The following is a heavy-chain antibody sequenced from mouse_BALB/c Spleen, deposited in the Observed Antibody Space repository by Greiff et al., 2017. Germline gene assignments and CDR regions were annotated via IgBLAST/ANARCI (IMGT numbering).Heavy chain of an antibody. Sequence: EVQVVESGGGLVKPGGSLKLSCAASGFTFSDYYMYWVRQTPEKRLEWVATISDGGSYTYYPDSVKGRFTISRDNAKNNLYLQMSSLKSEDTAMYYCARASYYSYDDDGYAMDYWGQGTSVTVSS. CDR2: ISDGGSYT. J-gene: IGHJ4*01. V-gene: IGHV5-4*02. D-gene: IGHD2-12*01. CDR1: GFTFSDYY. CDR3: ARASYYSYDDDGYAMDY.